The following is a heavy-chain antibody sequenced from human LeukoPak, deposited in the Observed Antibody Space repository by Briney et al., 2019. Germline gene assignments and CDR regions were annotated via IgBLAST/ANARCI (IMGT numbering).Heavy chain of an antibody. J-gene: IGHJ6*02. CDR3: AKNYESGRGVPYGMDV. CDR2: MTRSSTI. D-gene: IGHD3-10*01. CDR1: EFTFSSYS. Sequence: GGSLRLSCAASEFTFSSYSMNWVRQAPGKGLEWVATMTRSSTIHYADSVKGRFTISRDNSKNTLYLQMSSLRDEDTAVYYCAKNYESGRGVPYGMDVWGQGTTVTVSS. V-gene: IGHV3-69-1*01.